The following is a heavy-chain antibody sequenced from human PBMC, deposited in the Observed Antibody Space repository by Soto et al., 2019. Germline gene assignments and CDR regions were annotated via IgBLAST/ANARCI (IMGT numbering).Heavy chain of an antibody. J-gene: IGHJ4*02. CDR2: ISSSSSYI. D-gene: IGHD5-18*01. CDR3: ARDQPGYSYGYGLGY. Sequence: EVQLVESGGGLVKPGGSLRLSCEASGFTFSSYSMNWFRQAPGKGLEWVSSISSSSSYIYYADSVKGRFTISRDNAKNSLYLQLTCLRAEDTDVYYCARDQPGYSYGYGLGYWGQGTLVTVSS. CDR1: GFTFSSYS. V-gene: IGHV3-21*01.